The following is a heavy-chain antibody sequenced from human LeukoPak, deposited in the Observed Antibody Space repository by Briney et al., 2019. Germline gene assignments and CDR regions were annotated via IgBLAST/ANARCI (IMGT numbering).Heavy chain of an antibody. CDR1: GFTFSSYA. Sequence: GGSLRLSCAASGFTFSSYAMSWVRQAPGKGLEWVSAISGSGGSTYYADSVKGRFAVSRDNSKKTLYLQLNSLRAEDTAVYYCTRDQRKYCSRTTCFVFDIWGQGTVVSVSS. V-gene: IGHV3-23*01. CDR3: TRDQRKYCSRTTCFVFDI. CDR2: ISGSGGST. J-gene: IGHJ3*02. D-gene: IGHD2-2*01.